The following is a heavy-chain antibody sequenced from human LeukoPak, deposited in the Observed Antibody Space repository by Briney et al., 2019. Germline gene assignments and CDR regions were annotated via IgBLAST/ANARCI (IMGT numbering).Heavy chain of an antibody. CDR3: ARAVGATRGEYDY. CDR2: ISSSSSYI. CDR1: GFTFSSYS. J-gene: IGHJ4*02. D-gene: IGHD1-26*01. V-gene: IGHV3-21*01. Sequence: GGSLRLSCAASGFTFSSYSMNWVRQAPGKGLEWVSSISSSSSYIYYADSVKGRFTISRDNAKNSLYLLMNSLRAEDTAVYYCARAVGATRGEYDYWGQGTLVTVSS.